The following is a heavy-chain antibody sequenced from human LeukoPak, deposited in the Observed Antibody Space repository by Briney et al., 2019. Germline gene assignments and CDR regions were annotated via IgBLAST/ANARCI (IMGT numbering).Heavy chain of an antibody. J-gene: IGHJ4*02. CDR3: ARVDIPETRPFDS. D-gene: IGHD2-2*02. V-gene: IGHV4-34*01. CDR2: INHSGST. Sequence: SETLSLTCAVYGGSFSGYYWSWIRQPPGKGLEWIGEINHSGSTNYNPSLKSRVTISVDTSKNQFSLKLSSVTAADTAVYYCARVDIPETRPFDSWGQETLAPVSS. CDR1: GGSFSGYY.